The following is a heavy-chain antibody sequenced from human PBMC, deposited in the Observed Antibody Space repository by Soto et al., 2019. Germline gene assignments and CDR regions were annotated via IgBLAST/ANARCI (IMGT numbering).Heavy chain of an antibody. Sequence: SKTLSLTCAVSGYSISSGYYWGWIRQPPGKGLEWIGSIYHSGSTYYNPSLKSRVTISVDTSKNQFSLKLSSVTAADTAVYYCARVYYDSGAYYYDYFDYWGQGTLVTVSS. CDR3: ARVYYDSGAYYYDYFDY. D-gene: IGHD3-22*01. CDR2: IYHSGST. J-gene: IGHJ4*02. CDR1: GYSISSGYY. V-gene: IGHV4-38-2*01.